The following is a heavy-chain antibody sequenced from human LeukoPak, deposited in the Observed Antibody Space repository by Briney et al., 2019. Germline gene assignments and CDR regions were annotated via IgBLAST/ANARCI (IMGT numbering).Heavy chain of an antibody. J-gene: IGHJ4*02. Sequence: PSETLSLTCTVSGVSISTYYWSWIRQPPGKGLEWIGYIYSSGTTNYSPSLTSRVTISIDTSKNEFSLRLTSVTAADTAVYYCAREANYYGSGSYFEGTFDYWGQGSLVTVSS. D-gene: IGHD3-10*01. CDR3: AREANYYGSGSYFEGTFDY. CDR1: GVSISTYY. V-gene: IGHV4-59*01. CDR2: IYSSGTT.